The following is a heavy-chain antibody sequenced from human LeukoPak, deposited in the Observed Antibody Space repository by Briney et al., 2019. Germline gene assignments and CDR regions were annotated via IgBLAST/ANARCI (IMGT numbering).Heavy chain of an antibody. J-gene: IGHJ3*02. V-gene: IGHV3-21*01. CDR2: ISSSSSYI. CDR3: ARAMTGYQGGAFDI. Sequence: GGSLRLSCAASGFTFSSYSMNWVRQAPGKGLEWVSAISSSSSYIYYADSVKGRFTISRDNAKNSLYLQMNSLRAEDTAVYYCARAMTGYQGGAFDIWGQGTMVTVSS. D-gene: IGHD3-9*01. CDR1: GFTFSSYS.